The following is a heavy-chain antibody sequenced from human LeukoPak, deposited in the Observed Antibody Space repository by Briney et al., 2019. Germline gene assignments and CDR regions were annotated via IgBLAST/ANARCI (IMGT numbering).Heavy chain of an antibody. CDR2: LYTSGST. V-gene: IGHV4-4*07. CDR3: AQGNYGDYSDDWFDP. D-gene: IGHD4-17*01. CDR1: GGSLSSYY. J-gene: IGHJ5*02. Sequence: PSETLSLTCPDTGGSLSSYYWSWIRQPAGKGLEWIGRLYTSGSTNYNPSLKSRVTMSVDPSKNQFSLKLTSVTADCSAVYYCAQGNYGDYSDDWFDPWGQGTLVTVYS.